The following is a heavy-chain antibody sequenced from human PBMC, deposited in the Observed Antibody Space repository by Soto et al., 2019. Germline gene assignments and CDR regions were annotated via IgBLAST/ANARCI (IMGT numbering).Heavy chain of an antibody. Sequence: SETLSLTCTVSGGSISSSSYYWGWIRQPPGKGLEWIGSIYYSGSTYYNPSLKSRVTISVDTSKNQFSLKLSSVTAADTAVYYCARTLGYCSGGSCYSWWAPFSFDYWGQGTLVTVSS. CDR3: ARTLGYCSGGSCYSWWAPFSFDY. CDR1: GGSISSSSYY. CDR2: IYYSGST. D-gene: IGHD2-15*01. V-gene: IGHV4-39*01. J-gene: IGHJ4*02.